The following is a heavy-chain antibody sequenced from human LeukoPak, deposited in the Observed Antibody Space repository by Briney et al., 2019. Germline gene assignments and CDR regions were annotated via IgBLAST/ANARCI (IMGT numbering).Heavy chain of an antibody. J-gene: IGHJ4*02. Sequence: GGSLRLSCAASGFTFSTYWMSWVRQAPGKGLEWVSAISGSGDSTYYADSVKGRFTISRDNSKNTLYLQMNSLRAEDTAVYYCAKDRGIISDYWGQGTLVTVSS. V-gene: IGHV3-23*01. CDR3: AKDRGIISDY. D-gene: IGHD3-10*01. CDR1: GFTFSTYW. CDR2: ISGSGDST.